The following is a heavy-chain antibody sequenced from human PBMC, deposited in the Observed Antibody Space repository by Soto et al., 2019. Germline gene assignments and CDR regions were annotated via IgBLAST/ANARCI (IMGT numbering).Heavy chain of an antibody. CDR1: GGSVSSGGYY. Sequence: QVQLQESGPGLVKPSQTLSLTCTVPGGSVSSGGYYWSWIRQHPGKGLEWIGYISYSGSTYYNPSLQSRVTISVATSKNECPLTLSSVTAADTAVYYCASEFPYCPSTSCDVEYWGPGTLVTVSS. CDR2: ISYSGST. V-gene: IGHV4-31*03. J-gene: IGHJ4*02. D-gene: IGHD2-2*01. CDR3: ASEFPYCPSTSCDVEY.